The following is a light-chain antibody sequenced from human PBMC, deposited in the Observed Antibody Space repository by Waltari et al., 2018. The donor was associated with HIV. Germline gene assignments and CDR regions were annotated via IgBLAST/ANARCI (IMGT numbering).Light chain of an antibody. J-gene: IGLJ1*01. Sequence: QSALTQPASVSGSPGQSITISCTGTSSDVGSYNVVSWYQQHPGKPPKLMIYEVNKRRAGVPDRCSGSKSGNTAALTISGLQAEDESYYHCCSYAGSSTHVFGTENKVTVL. CDR1: SSDVGSYNV. CDR2: EVN. V-gene: IGLV2-23*02. CDR3: CSYAGSSTHV.